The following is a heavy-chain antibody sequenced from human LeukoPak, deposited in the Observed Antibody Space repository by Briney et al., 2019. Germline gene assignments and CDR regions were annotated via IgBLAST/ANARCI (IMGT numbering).Heavy chain of an antibody. Sequence: PGRSLRLSCAASGFTFSSYAMHWVRQAPGKGLEWVAVISYDGSNKYYADSVKGRFTISRDNSKNTLYLQMNSLRAEDTAVYYCARAGTMLHYYYYMDVWGKGTTVTVSS. V-gene: IGHV3-30*04. D-gene: IGHD3-10*01. CDR2: ISYDGSNK. CDR1: GFTFSSYA. CDR3: ARAGTMLHYYYYMDV. J-gene: IGHJ6*03.